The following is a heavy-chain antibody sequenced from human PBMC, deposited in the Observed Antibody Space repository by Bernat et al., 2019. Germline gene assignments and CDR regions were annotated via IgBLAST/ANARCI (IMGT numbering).Heavy chain of an antibody. Sequence: QVQLVESGGGVVQPGRSLRLSCAASGFTFSDSGMHWVRQAPGKGLEWVAAISYDGRKKYYADSVKGRFTISRDNSKNTLYLQMNSLRAEDTAVYYCARESMAPDLFDYWGQGTLVTVSS. CDR3: ARESMAPDLFDY. J-gene: IGHJ4*02. CDR2: ISYDGRKK. D-gene: IGHD2/OR15-2a*01. V-gene: IGHV3-30*03. CDR1: GFTFSDSG.